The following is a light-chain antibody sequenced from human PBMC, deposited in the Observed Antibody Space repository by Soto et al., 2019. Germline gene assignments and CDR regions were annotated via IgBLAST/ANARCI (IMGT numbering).Light chain of an antibody. J-gene: IGKJ1*01. V-gene: IGKV1-39*01. CDR1: QSIRNN. CDR3: QQSDTTLWT. Sequence: DIQMTQSPSSLSASVGDRVTITCRASQSIRNNLNWYQQKPGKAPNLLIYAASNLQSGVPSRFSGSGSGTDFTLTISGLQPEDIATYYCQQSDTTLWTFGQGTKVEIK. CDR2: AAS.